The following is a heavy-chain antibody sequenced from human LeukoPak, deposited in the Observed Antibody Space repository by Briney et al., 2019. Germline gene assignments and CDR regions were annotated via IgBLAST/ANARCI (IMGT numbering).Heavy chain of an antibody. J-gene: IGHJ5*02. CDR1: GFTFSSYA. V-gene: IGHV3-30*04. CDR3: ARDIRENSGSSGSLGNWFDP. CDR2: IFHDGSNK. D-gene: IGHD5-12*01. Sequence: GGSLRLSCSASGFTFSSYAMHWVRQAPGKGLEWVAVIFHDGSNKYYADSVKGRITICRDNSKNTLYLQMNSLRAEDTAVYYCARDIRENSGSSGSLGNWFDPWGQGTVTMVSS.